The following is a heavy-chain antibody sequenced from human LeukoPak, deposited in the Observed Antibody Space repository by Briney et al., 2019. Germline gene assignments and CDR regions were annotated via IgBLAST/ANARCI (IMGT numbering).Heavy chain of an antibody. CDR2: IYWDDDE. Sequence: SGPTLVKPTQTLTLTCTFSGTSLTTIGVGVGWIRQPPGKALECLALIYWDDDERYSPSLESRLTITKDTSKNQVVLTMTNMDPVDTATYYCVHRYNLDAFDMWGQGTMVTVSS. CDR3: VHRYNLDAFDM. CDR1: GTSLTTIGVG. V-gene: IGHV2-5*02. D-gene: IGHD1-14*01. J-gene: IGHJ3*02.